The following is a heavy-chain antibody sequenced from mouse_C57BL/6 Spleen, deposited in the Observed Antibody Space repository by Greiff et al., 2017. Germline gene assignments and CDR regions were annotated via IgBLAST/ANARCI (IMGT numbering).Heavy chain of an antibody. CDR3: ARRDYDGYYVGFAY. V-gene: IGHV1-69*01. CDR2: IDPSDSYT. Sequence: QVQLKQPGAELVMPGASVKLSCKASGYTFTSYWMHWVKQRPGQGLEWIGEIDPSDSYTNYNQKFKGKSTLTVDKSSSTAYMQLSSLTSEDSAVYYCARRDYDGYYVGFAYWGQGTLVTVSA. CDR1: GYTFTSYW. J-gene: IGHJ3*01. D-gene: IGHD2-3*01.